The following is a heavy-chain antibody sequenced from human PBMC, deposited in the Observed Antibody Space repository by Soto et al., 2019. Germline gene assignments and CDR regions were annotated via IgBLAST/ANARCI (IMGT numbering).Heavy chain of an antibody. CDR2: IRGNGDPP. CDR1: GFTFSSYA. D-gene: IGHD5-12*01. J-gene: IGHJ4*02. V-gene: IGHV3-64D*06. Sequence: PGGSLRLSCSASGFTFSSYAMHWVRQAPGKGLEYVSGIRGNGDPPFYADSVKGRFTISRDNSKNTLYLQMSSLGADDTAVYYCVKSRGGNNFDFSDWGQGALVTVSS. CDR3: VKSRGGNNFDFSD.